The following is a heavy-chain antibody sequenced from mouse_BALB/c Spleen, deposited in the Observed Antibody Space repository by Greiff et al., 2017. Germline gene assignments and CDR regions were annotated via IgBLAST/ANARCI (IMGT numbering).Heavy chain of an antibody. J-gene: IGHJ1*01. CDR3: SQGFLNWDWYFDV. D-gene: IGHD4-1*01. Sequence: EVQLQQSGPGLVKPSQSLSLTCSVTGYSITSGYYWNWIRQFPGNKLEWMGYISYDGSNNYNPSLKNRISITRDTSKNQFFLKLNSVTTEDTATYYCSQGFLNWDWYFDVWGAGTTVTVSS. CDR2: ISYDGSN. CDR1: GYSITSGYY. V-gene: IGHV3-6*02.